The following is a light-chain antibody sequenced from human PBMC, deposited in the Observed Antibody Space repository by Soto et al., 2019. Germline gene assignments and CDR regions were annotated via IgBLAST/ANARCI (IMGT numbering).Light chain of an antibody. V-gene: IGLV2-14*03. CDR2: DVS. J-gene: IGLJ2*01. CDR3: SSYTSSSTVV. Sequence: QSALTQPASVSGSPGQSITISCTGTSSDVGGYNSVSWYQHHPGKAPKLMIYDVSNRPSGVSNRFSGSKSVNTASLTISGIQAEDEADYYCSSYTSSSTVVFGGGTQLTVL. CDR1: SSDVGGYNS.